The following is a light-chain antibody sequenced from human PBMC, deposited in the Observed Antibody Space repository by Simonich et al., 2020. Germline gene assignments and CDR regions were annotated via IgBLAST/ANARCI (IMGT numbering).Light chain of an antibody. V-gene: IGKV1-39*01. CDR2: AAS. CDR3: QQSYSTPLT. J-gene: IGKJ4*01. Sequence: DIQMTKSPSSLSASVGDRVTITCRASQSISSYLNWYQQKQGKAPKLMIYAASSLQSWVPSRFSGSGSGTDFTLTISSLQPEDFATYYCQQSYSTPLTFGGGTKVEIK. CDR1: QSISSY.